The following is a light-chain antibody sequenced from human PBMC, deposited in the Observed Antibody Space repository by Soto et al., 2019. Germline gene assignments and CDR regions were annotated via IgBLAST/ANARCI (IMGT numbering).Light chain of an antibody. V-gene: IGKV3-20*01. J-gene: IGKJ1*01. CDR2: GVS. Sequence: EIVLSQSPGALSLSPGERATLSCRAYLRDSSIYFAWYQQKPGQAPRLLIYGVSSRPTGIPDRFSGSGSGTDFTLTISRLEPEDFAVYYCEQYGSSPRTFGQGTKVDIK. CDR1: LRDSSIY. CDR3: EQYGSSPRT.